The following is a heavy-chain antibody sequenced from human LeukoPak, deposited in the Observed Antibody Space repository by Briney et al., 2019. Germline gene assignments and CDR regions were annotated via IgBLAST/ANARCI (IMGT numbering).Heavy chain of an antibody. V-gene: IGHV1-8*01. CDR2: MNPNGGNT. Sequence: GASVKVSCKASGYTFTSYDINWVRQATGQGLEWMGWMNPNGGNTGYAQKFQGRVTMTRNTSISTAYMELSSLRSEDTAVYYCARGWSAVADPFDYWGQGTLVTVSS. J-gene: IGHJ4*02. CDR3: ARGWSAVADPFDY. CDR1: GYTFTSYD. D-gene: IGHD6-19*01.